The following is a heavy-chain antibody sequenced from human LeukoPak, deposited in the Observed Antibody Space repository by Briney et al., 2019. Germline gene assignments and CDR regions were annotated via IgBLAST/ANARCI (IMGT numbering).Heavy chain of an antibody. Sequence: ASVKVSCKASGYTFTSYGISWVRQAPGQGLEWMGWMNPNSGNTGYAQKFQGRVTMTRNTSISTAYMELSSLRSEDTAVYYCARGLMITFGGVIVNAFDIWGQGTMVTVSS. CDR3: ARGLMITFGGVIVNAFDI. D-gene: IGHD3-16*02. CDR1: GYTFTSYG. V-gene: IGHV1-8*02. J-gene: IGHJ3*02. CDR2: MNPNSGNT.